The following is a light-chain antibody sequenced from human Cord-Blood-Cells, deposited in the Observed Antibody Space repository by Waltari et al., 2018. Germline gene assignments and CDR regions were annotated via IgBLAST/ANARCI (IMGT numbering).Light chain of an antibody. CDR2: AAS. Sequence: AIRMTQSPSSLSASTGDRVTITCRASQGISSYLAWYQQKPGKAPKLLIYAASTLQSGVPSRFSDSGSGTDFTLTISCLQSEDFATDYCQQYYSYPTFGQGTRLEIK. V-gene: IGKV1-8*01. CDR1: QGISSY. J-gene: IGKJ5*01. CDR3: QQYYSYPT.